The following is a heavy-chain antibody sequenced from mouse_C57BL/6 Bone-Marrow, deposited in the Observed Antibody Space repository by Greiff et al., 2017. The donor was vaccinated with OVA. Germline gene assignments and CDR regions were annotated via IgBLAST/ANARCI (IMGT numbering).Heavy chain of an antibody. V-gene: IGHV1-26*01. Sequence: EVQLQQSGPELVKPGASVKISCKASGYTFTDYYMNWVKQSHGKSLEWIGDINPNNGGTSYNQKFKGKATLTVDKSSSTAYMELRSLTSEDSAVYYCGGGLPFYYYAMDYWGQGTSVTVSS. D-gene: IGHD2-4*01. CDR2: INPNNGGT. J-gene: IGHJ4*01. CDR1: GYTFTDYY. CDR3: GGGLPFYYYAMDY.